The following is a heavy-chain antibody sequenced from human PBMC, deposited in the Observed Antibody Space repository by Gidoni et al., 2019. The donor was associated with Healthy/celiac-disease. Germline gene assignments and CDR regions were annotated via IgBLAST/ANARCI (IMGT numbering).Heavy chain of an antibody. J-gene: IGHJ3*02. D-gene: IGHD3-22*01. Sequence: QVQLVESGGGVVQPGRSLRLSCAASGFTFSSYGMHWVRQAPGKGLEWVAVIWYDGSNKYYADSVKGRFTISRDNSKNTLYLQMNSLRAEDTAVYYCARGSGDSRDHAFDIWGQGTMVTVSS. CDR1: GFTFSSYG. CDR2: IWYDGSNK. V-gene: IGHV3-33*01. CDR3: ARGSGDSRDHAFDI.